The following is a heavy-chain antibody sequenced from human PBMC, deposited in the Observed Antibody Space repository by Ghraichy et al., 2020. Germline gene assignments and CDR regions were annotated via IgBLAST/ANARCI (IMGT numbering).Heavy chain of an antibody. D-gene: IGHD3-3*01. CDR3: AKDPTVLRFSEWLPPRDRGYYHYGLVG. CDR1: GFTFSNFA. J-gene: IGHJ6*01. Sequence: GESLNISCAGSGFTFSNFAMDWVRQAPGKGLEWVSAISGSGDDTFYADSVKGRFTISRDNSKNRLYLQMNSLRGDDTAVYYWAKDPTVLRFSEWLPPRDRGYYHYGLVGWEQGTTVTLSS. V-gene: IGHV3-23*01. CDR2: ISGSGDDT.